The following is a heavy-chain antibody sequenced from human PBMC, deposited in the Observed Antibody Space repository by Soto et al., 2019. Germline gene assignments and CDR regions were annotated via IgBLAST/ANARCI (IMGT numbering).Heavy chain of an antibody. V-gene: IGHV1-18*01. CDR3: ARDIIYVWNGFYSGYYGIYI. Sequence: GASVKVSCKASGYTFTNYGISWVRQAPGQGLEWMGWISAYNGNTNYAQKFQGRVIMTTDTSTSTAYMELRTLRSDDTAIYYCARDIIYVWNGFYSGYYGIYIWGQGDTVTVSS. J-gene: IGHJ6*02. CDR1: GYTFTNYG. CDR2: ISAYNGNT. D-gene: IGHD3-3*01.